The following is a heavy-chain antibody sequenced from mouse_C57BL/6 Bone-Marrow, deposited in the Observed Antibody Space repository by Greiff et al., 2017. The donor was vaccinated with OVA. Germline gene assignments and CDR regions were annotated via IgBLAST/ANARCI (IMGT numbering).Heavy chain of an antibody. CDR3: ARNYDYDRYYFDY. J-gene: IGHJ2*01. Sequence: EVQLQQSGPELVKPGASVKISCKASGYTFTDYYMNWVKQSHGKSLEWIGDINPNNGGTSYNQKFKGKATLTVDKSSRTAYMELRSLTSEDSAVYYCARNYDYDRYYFDYWGQGTTLTVSS. CDR2: INPNNGGT. D-gene: IGHD2-4*01. V-gene: IGHV1-26*01. CDR1: GYTFTDYY.